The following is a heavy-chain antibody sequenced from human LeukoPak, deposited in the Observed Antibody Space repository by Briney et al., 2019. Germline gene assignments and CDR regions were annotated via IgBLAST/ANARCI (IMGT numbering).Heavy chain of an antibody. Sequence: PGGSLRLSCAASGFTFSSYAMSWVRQAPGKGLEWVASISSSSSYVYYADSMKGRFSISRDNARNSLYLQMNSLRADDTAVYYCARGGYSSTLYGRYQHWGQGTLVTVSP. CDR2: ISSSSSYV. J-gene: IGHJ1*01. V-gene: IGHV3-21*01. CDR1: GFTFSSYA. D-gene: IGHD6-13*01. CDR3: ARGGYSSTLYGRYQH.